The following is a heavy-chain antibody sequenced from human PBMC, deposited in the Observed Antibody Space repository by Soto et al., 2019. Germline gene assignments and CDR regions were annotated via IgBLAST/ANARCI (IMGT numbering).Heavy chain of an antibody. Sequence: QVQLVQSGAEVKKPGASVKVSCKASGYMFTGYDINWVRQATGQGLEWLGWMNPKSGNTGYVQKFQGRVTMTRDTSISTVYMELNSLSSEDTAVYYCARGLDSSGYIEGRGIDSWGQGTLVTVSS. V-gene: IGHV1-8*01. J-gene: IGHJ5*01. CDR1: GYMFTGYD. CDR2: MNPKSGNT. D-gene: IGHD3-22*01. CDR3: ARGLDSSGYIEGRGIDS.